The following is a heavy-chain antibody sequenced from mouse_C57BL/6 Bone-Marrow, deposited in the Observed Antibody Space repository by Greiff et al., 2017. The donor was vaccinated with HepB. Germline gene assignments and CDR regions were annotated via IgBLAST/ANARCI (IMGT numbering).Heavy chain of an antibody. CDR2: IDPENGDT. J-gene: IGHJ3*01. CDR3: TTEHGDAY. Sequence: EVQLQQSGAELVRPGASVKLSCTASGFNIKDDYMHWVKQRPEQGLEWIGWIDPENGDTEYASKFQGKATITADTSSNTAYLQLSSLTSEDTAVYYCTTEHGDAYWGQGTLVTVSA. CDR1: GFNIKDDY. V-gene: IGHV14-4*01.